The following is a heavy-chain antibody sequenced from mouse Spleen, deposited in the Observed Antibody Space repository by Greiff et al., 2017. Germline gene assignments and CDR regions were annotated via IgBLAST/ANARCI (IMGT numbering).Heavy chain of an antibody. CDR2: IYPGNSDT. CDR1: GYTFTSYW. D-gene: IGHD4-1*01. V-gene: IGHV1-5*01. J-gene: IGHJ2*01. Sequence: VQLQQSGTVLARPGASVKMSCTTSGYTFTSYWMHWVQQRPGQGLEWIGAIYPGNSDTSYNQKFKGKAKLTAVTSASTAYMELSSLTNEDSAVYYCTRLANWDEDYWGQGTTLTVSS. CDR3: TRLANWDEDY.